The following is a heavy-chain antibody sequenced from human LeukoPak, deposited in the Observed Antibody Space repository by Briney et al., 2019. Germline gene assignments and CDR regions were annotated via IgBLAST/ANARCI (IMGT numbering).Heavy chain of an antibody. Sequence: PSQTLSLTCTVSGNSISSGDNYWSWIRQPAGKGLEWIGYIYYSGSTNYNPSLKSRVTISVDTSENQFSLKLSSVTAADTAVYYCARVTPELLHLDYWGQGTLVTVSS. V-gene: IGHV4-61*10. D-gene: IGHD1-26*01. CDR2: IYYSGST. J-gene: IGHJ4*02. CDR1: GNSISSGDNY. CDR3: ARVTPELLHLDY.